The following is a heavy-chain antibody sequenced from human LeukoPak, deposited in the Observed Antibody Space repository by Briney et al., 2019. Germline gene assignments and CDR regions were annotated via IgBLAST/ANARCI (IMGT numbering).Heavy chain of an antibody. V-gene: IGHV4-61*02. Sequence: SQTLSLTCSVSGGSISSGSYYWSWIRQPAGKGLEWIGRIYTSGSTNYNPSLKSRVTISVDTSKNQFSLKLSSVTAADTAVYYCAREKDGYNRHYYHHMDVWGKGTTVTVSS. D-gene: IGHD5-24*01. CDR3: AREKDGYNRHYYHHMDV. CDR1: GGSISSGSYY. J-gene: IGHJ6*03. CDR2: IYTSGST.